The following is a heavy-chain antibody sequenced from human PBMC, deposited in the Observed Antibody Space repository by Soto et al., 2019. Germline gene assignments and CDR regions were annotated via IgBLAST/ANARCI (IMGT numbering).Heavy chain of an antibody. V-gene: IGHV4-59*11. CDR2: LYYSGTT. CDR3: ARGLSWSPYFES. J-gene: IGHJ4*02. CDR1: GASISTQS. D-gene: IGHD3-3*01. Sequence: SETLSLTCTVSGASISTQSWNWIRQAPGKGLEWIGYLYYSGTTNYNPSLKSRVTISADTSKNQVSLKLTSVTAADTAVYFCARGLSWSPYFESWGQGILVTV.